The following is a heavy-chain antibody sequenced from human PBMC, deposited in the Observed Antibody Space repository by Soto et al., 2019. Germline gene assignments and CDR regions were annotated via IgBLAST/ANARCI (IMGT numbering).Heavy chain of an antibody. D-gene: IGHD3-22*01. Sequence: QVRLVQSEAEVKKAGSSVKVSCKASGGTFISDAVTWVRQAPGQGLEWMGGVIPMFPKANYAQKFQGRATITADKSTSTVYMELHSLKSEYTALYYCARCHSDSSGPGYLDSWGQGTLVTVTS. CDR2: VIPMFPKA. CDR1: GGTFISDA. J-gene: IGHJ4*02. V-gene: IGHV1-69*06. CDR3: ARCHSDSSGPGYLDS.